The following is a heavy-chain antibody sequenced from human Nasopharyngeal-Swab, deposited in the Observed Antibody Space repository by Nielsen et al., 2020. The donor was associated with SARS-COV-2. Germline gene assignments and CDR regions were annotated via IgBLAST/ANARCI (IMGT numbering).Heavy chain of an antibody. CDR3: AMQLPIFDFDFWSGLAY. Sequence: ASVKVSCKAFGYTFTSYAMHWVRQAPEQRLEWMGWINAGNGNTKYSQKFQGRVTISRDTSANTAYMDLTSLRSEDTAVYYCAMQLPIFDFDFWSGLAYWGQGTLVTVSS. J-gene: IGHJ4*02. CDR2: INAGNGNT. CDR1: GYTFTSYA. V-gene: IGHV1-3*01. D-gene: IGHD3-3*01.